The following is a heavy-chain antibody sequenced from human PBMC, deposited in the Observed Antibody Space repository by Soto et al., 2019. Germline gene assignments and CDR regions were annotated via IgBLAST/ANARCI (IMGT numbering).Heavy chain of an antibody. CDR2: IYYSGST. Sequence: SETLSLTCTVSRDSISDYYWSWIRPPPGKGLEWIGYIYYSGSTNYNPSLKSRVTISIDTSKNQFSLKVSSVTAADTAVYYCARRITVFGVVQFDPWGQGTLVTVSS. CDR3: ARRITVFGVVQFDP. D-gene: IGHD3-3*01. J-gene: IGHJ5*02. V-gene: IGHV4-59*01. CDR1: RDSISDYY.